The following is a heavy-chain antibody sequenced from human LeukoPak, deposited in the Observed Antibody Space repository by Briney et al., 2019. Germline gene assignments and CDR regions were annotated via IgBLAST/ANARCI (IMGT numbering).Heavy chain of an antibody. D-gene: IGHD4-17*01. J-gene: IGHJ4*02. CDR3: ARDFYGDYPSRYFDY. CDR1: GLTFSSYS. V-gene: IGHV3-21*01. Sequence: KPGGSLRLSCAASGLTFSSYSMNWVRQAPGKGLEWVSSISSSSSYIYYADSVRGRFTISRDNAKNSLYLQMNSLRAEDTAVYYCARDFYGDYPSRYFDYWGQGTLVTVSS. CDR2: ISSSSSYI.